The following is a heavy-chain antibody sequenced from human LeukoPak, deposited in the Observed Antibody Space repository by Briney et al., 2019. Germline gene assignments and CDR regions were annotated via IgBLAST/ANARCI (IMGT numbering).Heavy chain of an antibody. J-gene: IGHJ4*02. V-gene: IGHV1-2*02. Sequence: GASVKVSCKASGYTCTGYYMYWERQGPGQGLEWMGWINGNSGDTKYAQKFQGRVTMTRDTSINTVYMELSGLRSDDTAVYYCARDGDTPMVDFDYWGQGTLVTVSS. CDR2: INGNSGDT. CDR1: GYTCTGYY. D-gene: IGHD5-18*01. CDR3: ARDGDTPMVDFDY.